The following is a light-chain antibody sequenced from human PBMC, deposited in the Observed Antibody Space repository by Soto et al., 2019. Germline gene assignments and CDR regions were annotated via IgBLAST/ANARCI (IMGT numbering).Light chain of an antibody. CDR2: AAS. Sequence: DIQMTQSTASLSASVGDRVSLTCRASQCISTYLNWYQQKPGKAPKLLIYAASSLQSGVPSRFIGSGSGTDSTLTISSLQPEDFASYYCQQSYSTPPTFGGGTTVDIK. CDR3: QQSYSTPPT. CDR1: QCISTY. J-gene: IGKJ4*01. V-gene: IGKV1-39*01.